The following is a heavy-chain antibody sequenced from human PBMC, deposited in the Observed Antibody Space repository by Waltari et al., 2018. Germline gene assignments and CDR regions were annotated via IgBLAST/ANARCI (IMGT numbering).Heavy chain of an antibody. V-gene: IGHV4-59*01. CDR2: IHSSGST. CDR1: GGSISSYY. Sequence: QVQLQASGPGLVKPSETLSLTCTVSGGSISSYYWSWIRQPPGKGLEWLGNIHSSGSTNANPSRRGRVAISVDTSRKQFCRKLGSVTAADTAVYYCARRGCGGDCYSHGDCYNDMDVWGKGTTVTVSS. D-gene: IGHD2-21*01. J-gene: IGHJ6*03. CDR3: ARRGCGGDCYSHGDCYNDMDV.